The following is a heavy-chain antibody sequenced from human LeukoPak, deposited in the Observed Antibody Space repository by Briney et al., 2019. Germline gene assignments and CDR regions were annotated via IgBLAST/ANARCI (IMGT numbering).Heavy chain of an antibody. CDR2: IYYSGST. Sequence: EPSETLSLTCTVSGGSISSYYWSWIRQPPEKGLEWIGYIYYSGSTNYNPSLKSRVTISVDTSKNQFSLKLSSVTAADTAVYYCAREVGYCSGGSCYRGFDYWGQGTLVTVSS. J-gene: IGHJ4*02. CDR3: AREVGYCSGGSCYRGFDY. CDR1: GGSISSYY. D-gene: IGHD2-15*01. V-gene: IGHV4-59*01.